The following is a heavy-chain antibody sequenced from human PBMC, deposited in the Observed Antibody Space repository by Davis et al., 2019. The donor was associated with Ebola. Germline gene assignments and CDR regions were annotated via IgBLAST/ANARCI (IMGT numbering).Heavy chain of an antibody. V-gene: IGHV1-3*01. J-gene: IGHJ6*02. CDR1: GYTFTSYA. Sequence: ASVKVSCKASGYTFTSYAMHWVRQAPGQRLEWMGWINAGNGNTKYSQKFQGRVTMTRDTSTSTVYMELSSLRSEDTAVYYCARESSLLGAVAGRYYYYYGMDVWGQGTTVTVSS. CDR2: INAGNGNT. D-gene: IGHD6-19*01. CDR3: ARESSLLGAVAGRYYYYYGMDV.